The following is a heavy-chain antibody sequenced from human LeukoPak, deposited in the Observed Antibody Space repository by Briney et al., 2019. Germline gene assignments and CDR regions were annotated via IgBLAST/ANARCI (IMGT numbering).Heavy chain of an antibody. J-gene: IGHJ6*04. Sequence: GGSLRLSCEASGFTFSYFSLNWVRQAPGKGLEWVSYISSSGSTIYYADSVKGRFTISRDNAKNSLYLQMNSLRAEDTAVYYCAELGITMIGGVWGKGTTVTISS. CDR1: GFTFSYFS. D-gene: IGHD3-10*02. CDR2: ISSSGSTI. V-gene: IGHV3-48*04. CDR3: AELGITMIGGV.